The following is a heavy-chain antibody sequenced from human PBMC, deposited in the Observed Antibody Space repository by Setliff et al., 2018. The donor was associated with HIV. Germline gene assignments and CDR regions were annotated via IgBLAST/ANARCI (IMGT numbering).Heavy chain of an antibody. Sequence: ASVKVSCKASGGTFSSYAISWVRQAPGRGLEWMGGIIPILGIANYAQKFQGRVTITADKSTSTAYMELSSLRSEDTAVYYCARDLTGEDAFDIWGQGTMVTVSS. V-gene: IGHV1-69*10. CDR1: GGTFSSYA. D-gene: IGHD7-27*01. J-gene: IGHJ3*02. CDR3: ARDLTGEDAFDI. CDR2: IIPILGIA.